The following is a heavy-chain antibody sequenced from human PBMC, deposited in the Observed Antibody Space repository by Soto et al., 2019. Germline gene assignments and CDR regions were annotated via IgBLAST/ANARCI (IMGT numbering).Heavy chain of an antibody. J-gene: IGHJ4*02. V-gene: IGHV4-30-2*01. CDR1: GASITYGAYS. CDR3: ERGGGFDSFDY. CDR2: INHLETT. Sequence: SETLSLTCTVSGASITYGAYSWSWIRQTPGKGLEWIGYINHLETTFYNPSFESRLTLSIDRTKNQFSLNLKSMSAADRAVYFCERGGGFDSFDYWGQGILVTVYS. D-gene: IGHD3-10*01.